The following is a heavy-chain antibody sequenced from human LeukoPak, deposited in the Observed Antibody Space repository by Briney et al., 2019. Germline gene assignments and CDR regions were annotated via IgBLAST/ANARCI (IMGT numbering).Heavy chain of an antibody. CDR1: GFTFNKHW. CDR3: ARGRPHLLPDS. J-gene: IGHJ4*02. D-gene: IGHD2-15*01. Sequence: GGSLRLSSAASGFTFNKHWIHWVRHAPGKGLVWVSRVDSDGGGTTFVDSVKGRFTISRDNAKNTVYLQMSSLRVEDTAVYYCARGRPHLLPDSWGQGTLVTVSS. CDR2: VDSDGGGT. V-gene: IGHV3-74*01.